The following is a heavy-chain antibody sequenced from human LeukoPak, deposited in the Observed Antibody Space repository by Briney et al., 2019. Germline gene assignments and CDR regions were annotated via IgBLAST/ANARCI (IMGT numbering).Heavy chain of an antibody. V-gene: IGHV3-30-3*01. D-gene: IGHD6-6*01. J-gene: IGHJ1*01. CDR3: ASDSTSSGEYIEY. Sequence: GGSLRLSCAASGFTFRNYAMHWVRQAPGKGLEWVSIVSYGGSNIYYADSVKGRFTISRDNSKDTLYLQMDSLRTEDTAIYYCASDSTSSGEYIEYWGRGTLVIVSS. CDR1: GFTFRNYA. CDR2: VSYGGSNI.